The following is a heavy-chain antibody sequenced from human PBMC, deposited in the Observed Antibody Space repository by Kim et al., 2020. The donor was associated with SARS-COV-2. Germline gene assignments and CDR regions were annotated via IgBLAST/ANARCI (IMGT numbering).Heavy chain of an antibody. D-gene: IGHD1-1*01. CDR1: GYTFTSYG. CDR3: ARGTGTTPWGYYYYGMDV. CDR2: ISAYNGNT. V-gene: IGHV1-18*01. Sequence: ASVKVSCKASGYTFTSYGISWVRQAPGQGLEWMGWISAYNGNTNYAQKLQGRVTMTTDTSTSTAYTELRSLRSDDTAVYYCARGTGTTPWGYYYYGMDVWGQGTTVTVSS. J-gene: IGHJ6*02.